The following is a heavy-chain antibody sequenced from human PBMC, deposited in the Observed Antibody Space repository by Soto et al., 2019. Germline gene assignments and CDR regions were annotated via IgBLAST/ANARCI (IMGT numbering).Heavy chain of an antibody. CDR2: IYYSGST. CDR1: GGSISSGDYY. J-gene: IGHJ1*01. D-gene: IGHD3-10*01. Sequence: TLSLTCTVSGGSISSGDYYWSWIRQPPGKGLEWIGYIYYSGSTYYNPSLKSRVTISVDTSKNQFSLKLSSVTAADTAVYYCAREVGYGSGSYEVWGQGTLVTVSS. V-gene: IGHV4-30-4*01. CDR3: AREVGYGSGSYEV.